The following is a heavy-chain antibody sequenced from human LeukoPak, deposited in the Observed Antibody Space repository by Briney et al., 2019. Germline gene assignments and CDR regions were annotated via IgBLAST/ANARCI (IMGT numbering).Heavy chain of an antibody. CDR1: GYTFSSYG. Sequence: ASVKVSCKASGYTFSSYGISWVRQAPGQGLEWMGGFDPDDGETIYAQKFQGRVTMTEDTSTDTAYMELSSLRSEDTAVYYCATVRYYYGSGSFSPYYYYGMDVWGQGTTVTVSS. CDR3: ATVRYYYGSGSFSPYYYYGMDV. CDR2: FDPDDGET. V-gene: IGHV1-24*01. J-gene: IGHJ6*02. D-gene: IGHD3-10*01.